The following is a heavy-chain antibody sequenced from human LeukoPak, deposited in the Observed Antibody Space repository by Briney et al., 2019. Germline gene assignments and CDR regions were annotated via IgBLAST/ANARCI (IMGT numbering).Heavy chain of an antibody. CDR3: ARVAIAVHDAFDI. Sequence: SQTLSLTCTVSGGSISSGSYYWSWIRQPAGKGLEWIGRIYTSGSTNYNPSLKSRVTISVDTSKNQFSLKLSSVTAADTAVYYCARVAIAVHDAFDIWGQGTMVTVSS. CDR2: IYTSGST. V-gene: IGHV4-61*02. CDR1: GGSISSGSYY. J-gene: IGHJ3*02. D-gene: IGHD6-19*01.